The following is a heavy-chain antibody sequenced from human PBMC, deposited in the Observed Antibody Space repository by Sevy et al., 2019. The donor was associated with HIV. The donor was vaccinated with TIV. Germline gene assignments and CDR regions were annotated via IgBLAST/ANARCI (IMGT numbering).Heavy chain of an antibody. CDR2: IYYSGTT. D-gene: IGHD1-1*01. Sequence: SETLSLTCTVSGGSINNYCWSWFRQPPGKGLEWIGYIYYSGTTHYNPSLESRVTISVDTSKNQFSLNLYSVTAADTAMYYCVRTTQGSQELFDPWGQGTLVTVSS. CDR3: VRTTQGSQELFDP. V-gene: IGHV4-59*01. J-gene: IGHJ5*02. CDR1: GGSINNYC.